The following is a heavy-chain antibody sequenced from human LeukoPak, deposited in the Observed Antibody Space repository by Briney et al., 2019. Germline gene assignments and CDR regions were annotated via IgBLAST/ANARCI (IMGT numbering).Heavy chain of an antibody. V-gene: IGHV1-46*01. J-gene: IGHJ4*02. CDR1: GYTFTSYY. D-gene: IGHD3-10*01. CDR2: INPSGGST. CDR3: ARASGSGSVSSPYYFDY. Sequence: GASVKVSCKASGYTFTSYYMHWVRQAPGQGLEWMGIINPSGGSTSYAQKFQGRVTMTRDTSTSTVYMELSSLRSEDTAVYYCARASGSGSVSSPYYFDYWGQGTLFTVSS.